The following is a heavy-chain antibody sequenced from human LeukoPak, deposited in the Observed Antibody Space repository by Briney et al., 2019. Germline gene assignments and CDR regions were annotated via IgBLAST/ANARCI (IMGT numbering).Heavy chain of an antibody. CDR3: ARVSGLSSGSIDY. CDR1: GGSISSNNYY. CDR2: IYYTGTT. V-gene: IGHV4-39*01. J-gene: IGHJ4*02. Sequence: SETLSLTCTVSGGSISSNNYYWGWIRQPPGQGLEWIGSIYYTGTTYYNPSLKSRVTISVDTSRNQFSLKLSSLTAADTAVYYCARVSGLSSGSIDYWGQGTLVTVSS. D-gene: IGHD6-19*01.